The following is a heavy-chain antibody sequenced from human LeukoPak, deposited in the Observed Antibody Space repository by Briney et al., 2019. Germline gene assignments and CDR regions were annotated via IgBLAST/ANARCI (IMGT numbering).Heavy chain of an antibody. Sequence: GGSLRLSCAASGFTSSNYAMNWVRQAPGKGLEWVSSISSSSSYIYYADSVKGRFTISRDNAKNSLYLQMNSLRAEDTAVYYCARDVVRAVAGFIDYWGQGTLVTVSS. CDR2: ISSSSSYI. V-gene: IGHV3-21*01. CDR1: GFTSSNYA. D-gene: IGHD6-19*01. J-gene: IGHJ4*02. CDR3: ARDVVRAVAGFIDY.